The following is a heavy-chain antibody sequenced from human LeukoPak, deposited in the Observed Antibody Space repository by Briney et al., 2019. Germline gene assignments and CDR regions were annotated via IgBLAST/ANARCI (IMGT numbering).Heavy chain of an antibody. Sequence: GGSLRLSCAASGFTFTSYSMNWVRQAPGKGLEWVSTISGGGGSTYYADSVKGRFTISRDNSKNTLYLQVNSLRAEDTAVYYCAKGGKWDVTPFDYWGQGTLVTDSS. V-gene: IGHV3-23*01. CDR2: ISGGGGST. CDR1: GFTFTSYS. CDR3: AKGGKWDVTPFDY. D-gene: IGHD1-26*01. J-gene: IGHJ4*02.